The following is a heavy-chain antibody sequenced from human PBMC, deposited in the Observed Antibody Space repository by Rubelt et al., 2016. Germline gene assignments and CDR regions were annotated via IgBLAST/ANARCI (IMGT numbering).Heavy chain of an antibody. CDR1: GFTFSNAW. J-gene: IGHJ4*02. Sequence: EVQLVESGGGLVKPGGSLRLSCAASGFTFSNAWMSWVRQAPGKGLEWVGRIKSKTDGGTTDYAAPVKCRFTISRDDSKNTLYLQMNSLKTEDTAVYYCAKASGSGYLDYFDYWGQGTLVTVSS. D-gene: IGHD3-22*01. V-gene: IGHV3-15*01. CDR2: IKSKTDGGTT. CDR3: AKASGSGYLDYFDY.